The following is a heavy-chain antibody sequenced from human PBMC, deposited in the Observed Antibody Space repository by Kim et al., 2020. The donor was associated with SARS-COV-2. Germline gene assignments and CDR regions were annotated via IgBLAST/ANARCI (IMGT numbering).Heavy chain of an antibody. D-gene: IGHD3-10*01. CDR3: AKALLRGVNFYYSGMDV. J-gene: IGHJ6*02. Sequence: KGRFTISRDNSENTLYLQMNSLRAEDTAVYYCAKALLRGVNFYYSGMDVWGQGTTVTVSS. V-gene: IGHV3-30*02.